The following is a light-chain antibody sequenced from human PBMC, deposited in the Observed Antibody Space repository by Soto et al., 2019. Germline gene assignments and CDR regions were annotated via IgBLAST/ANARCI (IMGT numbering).Light chain of an antibody. CDR2: GAS. V-gene: IGKV1-39*01. Sequence: EILTVPGRASLNIGDSLSWFQQKAGKAPTLLMYGASALQSGVPVRFSGSGSGTDFTLTIRNMQREDFATYYCLQSFYTPQTFGQRGKADIK. CDR1: LNIGDS. J-gene: IGKJ1*01. CDR3: LQSFYTPQT.